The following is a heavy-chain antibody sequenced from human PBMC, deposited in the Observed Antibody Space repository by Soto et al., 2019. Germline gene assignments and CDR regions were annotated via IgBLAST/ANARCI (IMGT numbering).Heavy chain of an antibody. J-gene: IGHJ6*02. Sequence: ASVKVSCKASGYIFTGYHIHWVRQAPGRGLEWMGWINPNSGDTEYAQNFQGRVTMTRDTSFNLVYMEMSGLMSDDTAVYYCARDARGTRGFDEMDIWGQGTKVTVSS. V-gene: IGHV1-2*02. D-gene: IGHD3-9*01. CDR3: ARDARGTRGFDEMDI. CDR1: GYIFTGYH. CDR2: INPNSGDT.